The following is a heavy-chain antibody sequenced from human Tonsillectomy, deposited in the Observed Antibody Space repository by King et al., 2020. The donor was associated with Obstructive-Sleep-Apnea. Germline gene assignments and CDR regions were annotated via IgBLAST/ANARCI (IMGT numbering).Heavy chain of an antibody. J-gene: IGHJ6*02. CDR3: ARDLQPGLILSYAMDG. D-gene: IGHD2-15*01. V-gene: IGHV7-4-1*02. Sequence: VQLVQSGSELKKPGASVKVSCKASGYTFTSYAMNWVRQAPGQGLEWMGWINTNTGNPTYAQGFTGRFVFSLDTSASTTFLQISGLKAEDIAVYYCARDLQPGLILSYAMDGWGQGTTVTVSS. CDR1: GYTFTSYA. CDR2: INTNTGNP.